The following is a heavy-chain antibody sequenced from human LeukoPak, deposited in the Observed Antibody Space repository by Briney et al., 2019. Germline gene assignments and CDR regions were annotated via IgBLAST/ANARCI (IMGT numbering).Heavy chain of an antibody. CDR2: IFNSVNA. V-gene: IGHV4-59*02. CDR1: GGSVRSYY. CDR3: ARYSYGPRFSFDY. D-gene: IGHD5-18*01. J-gene: IGHJ4*02. Sequence: SETLSLTCTVSGGSVRSYYWSWIRQPPGRGLEWIGYIFNSVNANYNPSLKSRVTISVDTSKNQFSLKLSSVTAADTAVYYCARYSYGPRFSFDYWGQGTLVTVSS.